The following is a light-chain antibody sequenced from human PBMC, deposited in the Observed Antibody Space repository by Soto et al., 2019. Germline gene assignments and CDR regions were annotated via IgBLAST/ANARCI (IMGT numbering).Light chain of an antibody. CDR1: QSVSNNY. V-gene: IGKV3-20*01. CDR3: QQYGDSSWT. J-gene: IGKJ1*01. Sequence: EIVLTQSPGTLSLSPGERVTLSCRASQSVSNNYLAWYQQKPGQAPRLLFYGASSRATGIPDRFSGSGSGTDFTLTISRLEPEDFAVFYCQQYGDSSWTFGQGTKVEIK. CDR2: GAS.